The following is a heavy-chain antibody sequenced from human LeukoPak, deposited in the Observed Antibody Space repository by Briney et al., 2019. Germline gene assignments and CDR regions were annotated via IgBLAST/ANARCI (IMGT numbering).Heavy chain of an antibody. CDR3: ARDQGSGWRAFDI. CDR2: ISAYNGNT. J-gene: IGHJ3*02. CDR1: GGTFSSYA. V-gene: IGHV1-18*01. D-gene: IGHD6-19*01. Sequence: ASVKVSCKASGGTFSSYAISWVRQAPGQGLEWMGWISAYNGNTNYAQKLQGRVTMTTDTSTSTAYMELRSLRSDDTAVYYCARDQGSGWRAFDIWGQGTMVTVSS.